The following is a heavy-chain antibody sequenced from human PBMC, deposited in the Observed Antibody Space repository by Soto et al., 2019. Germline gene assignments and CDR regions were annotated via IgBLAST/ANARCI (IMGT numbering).Heavy chain of an antibody. D-gene: IGHD3-16*01. V-gene: IGHV1-2*04. CDR1: GYTFTGYY. CDR3: ARVGEYSTSRGYFDD. Sequence: ASVKVSCKASGYTFTGYYMHWVRQAPGQGLEWMGWINPNSGGTNYAQKFQGWVTMTRDTSISTAYMELSRLRSDDTAVYYCARVGEYSTSRGYFDDWGQGTLVTVAS. J-gene: IGHJ4*02. CDR2: INPNSGGT.